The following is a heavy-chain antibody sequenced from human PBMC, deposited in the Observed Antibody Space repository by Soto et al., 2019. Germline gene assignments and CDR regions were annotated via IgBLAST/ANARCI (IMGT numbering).Heavy chain of an antibody. CDR3: AGVYILRDPPIG. J-gene: IGHJ4*02. Sequence: ASVKVSCKASGFIFTSYYMHWVRQAPGQGLEWVGRINPSGDSTIFAQDLQGRVTMTRDTSTNTDYMELSSLRPEDTAVYYCAGVYILRDPPIGWGQGTRVTVSS. CDR1: GFIFTSYY. V-gene: IGHV1-46*04. D-gene: IGHD2-15*01. CDR2: INPSGDST.